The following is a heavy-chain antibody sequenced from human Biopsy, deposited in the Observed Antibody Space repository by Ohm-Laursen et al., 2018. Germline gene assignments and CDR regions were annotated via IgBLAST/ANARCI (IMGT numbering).Heavy chain of an antibody. CDR3: ARHHCTNGVCLGVYFDY. J-gene: IGHJ4*02. CDR1: GDSVSSDIAA. CDR2: TYHRSKWYT. Sequence: QTLSLTCAISGDSVSSDIAAWNWIRQSPSRGLEWLGRTYHRSKWYTDYAPSVKGRATINPDTSKNQFSLQVNSVTPDDTAVYYCARHHCTNGVCLGVYFDYWGQGTLVTVSS. V-gene: IGHV6-1*01. D-gene: IGHD2-8*01.